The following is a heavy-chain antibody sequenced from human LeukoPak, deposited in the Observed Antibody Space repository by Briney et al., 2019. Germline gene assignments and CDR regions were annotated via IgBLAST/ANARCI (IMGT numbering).Heavy chain of an antibody. CDR2: ISASGRT. J-gene: IGHJ6*03. Sequence: SETLSLTCSVAGDSISYFYWSWIRQAAGKGLERIGRISASGRTDYNASLKSRDTMSVDTSKYQLSLKVISVTAADTAVYYCARHGAVFPYYYMDVWGKGTTVTVSS. D-gene: IGHD2/OR15-2a*01. CDR1: GDSISYFY. V-gene: IGHV4-4*07. CDR3: ARHGAVFPYYYMDV.